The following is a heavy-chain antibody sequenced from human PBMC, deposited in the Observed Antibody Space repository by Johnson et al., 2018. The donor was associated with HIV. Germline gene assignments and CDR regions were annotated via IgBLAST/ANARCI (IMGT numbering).Heavy chain of an antibody. CDR3: AKGRLGVAFDI. CDR1: GFTFSDYY. D-gene: IGHD3-16*01. Sequence: QVQLVESGGGLVKPGGSLRLSCAASGFTFSDYYMSWIRQAPGKGLEWVAVISYDGSNKYYADSVKGRFTISRDNAKNTLYLQMNSLRAEDTAVYYCAKGRLGVAFDIWGQGTMVTVSS. CDR2: ISYDGSNK. V-gene: IGHV3-30*18. J-gene: IGHJ3*02.